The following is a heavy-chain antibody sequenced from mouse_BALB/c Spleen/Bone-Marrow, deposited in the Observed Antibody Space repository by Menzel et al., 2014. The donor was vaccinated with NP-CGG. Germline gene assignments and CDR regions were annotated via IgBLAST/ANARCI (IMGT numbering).Heavy chain of an antibody. J-gene: IGHJ1*01. V-gene: IGHV1-4*01. CDR1: GYTFTSYT. CDR2: IDPSSGYS. Sequence: QVQLQQSGAELARPGASVKMSCKASGYTFTSYTMHWIKQRPGQGLEWIGYIDPSSGYSNYNQKFKDKATLTADISSSTAYMQLSSLTSEDSAVYYCAPDDGYYNWYVDVWGAGTTVTVSS. D-gene: IGHD2-3*01. CDR3: APDDGYYNWYVDV.